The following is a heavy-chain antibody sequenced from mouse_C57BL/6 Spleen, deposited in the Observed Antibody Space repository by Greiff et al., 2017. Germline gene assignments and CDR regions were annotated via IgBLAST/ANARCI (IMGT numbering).Heavy chain of an antibody. CDR3: ARDRDYSNSGYFDV. V-gene: IGHV5-4*01. CDR2: ISDGGSYT. CDR1: GFTFSSYA. Sequence: EVHLVESGGGLVKPAGSLKLSCAASGFTFSSYAMSWVRQTPEKRLEWVATISDGGSYTYYPDNVKGRFTISRDNAKNNLYLQMSHLKSEDTAMYYCARDRDYSNSGYFDVWGTGTTVTVSS. D-gene: IGHD2-5*01. J-gene: IGHJ1*03.